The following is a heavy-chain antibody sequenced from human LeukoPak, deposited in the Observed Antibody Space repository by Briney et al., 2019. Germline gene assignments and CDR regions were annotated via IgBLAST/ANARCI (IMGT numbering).Heavy chain of an antibody. Sequence: GGSLRLSCEASGFTSSTYSMNWVRQAPGKGLEWVAFIRYDGSNKYYADSVKGRFTISRDNSKNSLYLQMNSLRAEDTALYYCAKDIGTGGTGWYFDLWGRGTLVTVSS. V-gene: IGHV3-30*02. D-gene: IGHD6-13*01. CDR1: GFTSSTYS. CDR2: IRYDGSNK. J-gene: IGHJ2*01. CDR3: AKDIGTGGTGWYFDL.